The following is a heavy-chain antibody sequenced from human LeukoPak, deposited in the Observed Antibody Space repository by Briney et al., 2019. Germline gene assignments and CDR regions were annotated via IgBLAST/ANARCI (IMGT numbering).Heavy chain of an antibody. CDR3: ARPGSSGDFWSGSDVLNYYYYYGMDV. Sequence: GASVKVSCKASGYTFTSYGISWVRQAPGQGLEWMGWISAYNGNTNYAQKLQGRVTMTTDTSTSTAYMELRSLRSDDTAVYYCARPGSSGDFWSGSDVLNYYYYYGMDVWGQGNTVTVSS. J-gene: IGHJ6*02. D-gene: IGHD3-3*01. V-gene: IGHV1-18*01. CDR1: GYTFTSYG. CDR2: ISAYNGNT.